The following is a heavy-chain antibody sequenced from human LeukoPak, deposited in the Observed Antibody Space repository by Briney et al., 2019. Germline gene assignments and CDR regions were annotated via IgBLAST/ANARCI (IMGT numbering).Heavy chain of an antibody. V-gene: IGHV4-61*01. D-gene: IGHD6-19*01. Sequence: SETLSLTCTVSGGSISSGSYYWSWIRQPPGKGLEWIGYIYYSGSTNYNPSLKSRVTISVDTSKNQFSLKLSSVTAADTAVYYCARVFAVAAYFDYWGQGTLVTVSS. CDR1: GGSISSGSYY. CDR3: ARVFAVAAYFDY. J-gene: IGHJ4*02. CDR2: IYYSGST.